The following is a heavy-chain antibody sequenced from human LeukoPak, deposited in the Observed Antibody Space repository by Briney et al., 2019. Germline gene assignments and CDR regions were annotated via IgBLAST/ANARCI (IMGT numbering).Heavy chain of an antibody. CDR3: ARRQTTIHAFDI. CDR2: MSYSGNS. D-gene: IGHD1-14*01. V-gene: IGHV4-39*01. J-gene: IGHJ3*02. Sequence: SETLSLTCTVSGGSISSSPCYWGWIRPPPGKGLKWIGSMSYSGNSYYAPSPSLKSRVTISGDMSKNQFSLHLNSVTAADTAVYYCARRQTTIHAFDIWGQGTMVTVSS. CDR1: GGSISSSPCY.